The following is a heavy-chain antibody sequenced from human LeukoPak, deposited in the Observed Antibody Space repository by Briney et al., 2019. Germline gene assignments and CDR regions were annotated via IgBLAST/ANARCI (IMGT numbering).Heavy chain of an antibody. Sequence: SVKVSCKASRYTLTGFYMHWVRHAPGQGLEWMGWINPNSGVTSYAQQFQGRVPLTGATSSSTSYMEGSRRRSDDPAFYYCGRLSTPNLYYFVYWGEGPLVTVS. CDR1: RYTLTGFY. J-gene: IGHJ4*02. CDR3: GRLSTPNLYYFVY. V-gene: IGHV1-2*02. CDR2: INPNSGVT. D-gene: IGHD3-16*02.